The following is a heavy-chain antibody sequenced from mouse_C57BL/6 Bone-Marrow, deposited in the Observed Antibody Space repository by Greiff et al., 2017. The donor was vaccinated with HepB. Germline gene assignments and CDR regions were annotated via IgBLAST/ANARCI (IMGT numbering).Heavy chain of an antibody. Sequence: QVHVKQPGAELVRPGTSVKLSCKASGYTFTSYWMHWVKQRPGQGLEWIGVIDPSDSYTNYNQKFKGKATLTVDTSSSTAYMQLSSLTSEDSAVYYCASLSAYWGQGTLVTVSA. CDR3: ASLSAY. J-gene: IGHJ3*01. CDR2: IDPSDSYT. CDR1: GYTFTSYW. D-gene: IGHD6-5*01. V-gene: IGHV1-59*01.